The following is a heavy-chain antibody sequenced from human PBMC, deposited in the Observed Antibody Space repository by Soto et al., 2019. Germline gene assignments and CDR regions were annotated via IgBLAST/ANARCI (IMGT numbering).Heavy chain of an antibody. J-gene: IGHJ4*02. Sequence: QVQLVESGGGVVQPGTSLRLSCAASGFTFSTYGMHWVRQAPGKGPEWVAVISFDGNDKYYADSVKGRFTISRDNSGNTLYLERNSLRGEDTAVYYCATQNVVRATPRVFDYWGQGTLVTVSS. D-gene: IGHD1-1*01. CDR3: ATQNVVRATPRVFDY. V-gene: IGHV3-30*03. CDR2: ISFDGNDK. CDR1: GFTFSTYG.